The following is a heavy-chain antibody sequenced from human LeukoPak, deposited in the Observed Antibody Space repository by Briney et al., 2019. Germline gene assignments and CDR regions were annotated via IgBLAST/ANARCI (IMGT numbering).Heavy chain of an antibody. CDR3: ARDQVGATVGLIDY. CDR2: IWYDGSNK. V-gene: IGHV3-33*01. J-gene: IGHJ4*02. CDR1: GFTFSSYG. Sequence: PEGSLRLSCAASGFTFSSYGMHWVRQAPGKGLEWVAVIWYDGSNKYYADSVKGRFTISRDNSKNTLYLQMNSLRAEDTAVYYCARDQVGATVGLIDYWGQGTLVTVSS. D-gene: IGHD1-26*01.